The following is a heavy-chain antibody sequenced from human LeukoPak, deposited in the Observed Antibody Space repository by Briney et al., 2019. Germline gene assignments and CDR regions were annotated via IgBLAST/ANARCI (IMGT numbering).Heavy chain of an antibody. CDR3: ARKSAPYRD. CDR2: ISSSGSTI. J-gene: IGHJ4*02. Sequence: WGSLRLSCEASGFTFTGSSMNWVRQGPGKGLEWVSYISSSGSTIYYADSVKGRFTISRDNAKNSLYLQMNSLRAEDTAVYYCARKSAPYRDWGQGTLVTVSS. CDR1: GFTFTGSS. V-gene: IGHV3-48*04. D-gene: IGHD4-11*01.